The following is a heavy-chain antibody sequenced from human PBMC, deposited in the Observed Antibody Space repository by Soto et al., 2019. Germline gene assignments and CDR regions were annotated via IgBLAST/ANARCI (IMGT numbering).Heavy chain of an antibody. CDR2: INHRGST. D-gene: IGHD6-19*01. J-gene: IGHJ4*02. V-gene: IGHV4-34*01. CDR3: ARSGLARSGWLMDEN. CDR1: GGTFSGYY. Sequence: PSETLSLTCAVYGGTFSGYYWSWIRQPPGKGLEWIGEINHRGSTNYNPSLKSRVTMSVDTSKNQFSLNLSSVTAADTAVYYCARSGLARSGWLMDENWGQGTPVTVSS.